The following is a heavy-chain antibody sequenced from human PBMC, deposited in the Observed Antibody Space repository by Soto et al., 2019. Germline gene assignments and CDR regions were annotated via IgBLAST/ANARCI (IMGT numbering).Heavy chain of an antibody. CDR1: GGTFSRHA. D-gene: IGHD6-13*01. J-gene: IGHJ5*02. CDR3: ARAAIHGSRWYFWFDP. V-gene: IGHV1-69*01. Sequence: QVQLVQSGSEVKMPGSSVKVSCKTSGGTFSRHAINWVRQAPGQGLEWMGGIIPLFGTTNYAQKFKGRVTISADASTSTAYLDLSSLTSEDAAVYYFARAAIHGSRWYFWFDPWCQGTLVTVSS. CDR2: IIPLFGTT.